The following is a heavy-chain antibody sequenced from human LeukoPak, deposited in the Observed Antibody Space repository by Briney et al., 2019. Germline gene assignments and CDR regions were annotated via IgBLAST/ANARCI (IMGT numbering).Heavy chain of an antibody. J-gene: IGHJ3*02. CDR3: ARPGGLVPAAIFDAFDI. Sequence: ASVKVSCKVSGYTLTELSMHWVRQAPGKGLEWMGGIIPIFGTANYAQKFQGRVTITADESTSTAYMELSSLRSEDTAVYYCARPGGLVPAAIFDAFDIWGQGTMVTVSS. V-gene: IGHV1-69*13. D-gene: IGHD2-2*02. CDR2: IIPIFGTA. CDR1: GYTLTELS.